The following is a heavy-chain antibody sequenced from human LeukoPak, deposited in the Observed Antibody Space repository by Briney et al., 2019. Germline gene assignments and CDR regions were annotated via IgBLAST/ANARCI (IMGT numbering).Heavy chain of an antibody. V-gene: IGHV4-34*01. D-gene: IGHD2-2*01. Sequence: SEPLSLTCAVYGGSFSGYYWSWIRQPPGKGLEWIGEINHSGSTNYNPSLKSRVTISVDTSKNQFSLKLSSVTAADTAVYYCASTPRVPAAFFDYWGQGTLVTVSS. CDR3: ASTPRVPAAFFDY. J-gene: IGHJ4*02. CDR1: GGSFSGYY. CDR2: INHSGST.